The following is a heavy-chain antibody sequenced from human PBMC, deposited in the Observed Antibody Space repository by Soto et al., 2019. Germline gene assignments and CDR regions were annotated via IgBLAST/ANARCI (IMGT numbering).Heavy chain of an antibody. CDR1: GYNFIAQN. J-gene: IGHJ3*01. CDR3: ARERHINAPSDAFDL. Sequence: QVHLVQSGAEVKKPGASVKVSCMASGYNFIAQNIHWVRQAPGLGLEWMGKMNPNIGGSDYAPEFQGRVTGTRDTSIATVYMELTSLKSDATAVYYCARERHINAPSDAFDLWGQGTMVIVSS. CDR2: MNPNIGGS. V-gene: IGHV1-2*02.